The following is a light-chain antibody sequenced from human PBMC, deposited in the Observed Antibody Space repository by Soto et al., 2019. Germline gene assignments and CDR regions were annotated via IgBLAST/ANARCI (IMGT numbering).Light chain of an antibody. J-gene: IGKJ5*01. Sequence: EIVMTQSPATLSVSPWEGATVSCRASQSVSSHLAWYQQKRGQAPRLLIYDASNRATGIPARFSGTGSETDFTLTISGLQSEDSAVYFCQQYNNWPFSFGQGTRLEIK. CDR1: QSVSSH. CDR2: DAS. V-gene: IGKV3D-15*01. CDR3: QQYNNWPFS.